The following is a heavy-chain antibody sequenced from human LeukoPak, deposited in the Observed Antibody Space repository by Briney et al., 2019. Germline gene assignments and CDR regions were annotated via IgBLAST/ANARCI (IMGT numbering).Heavy chain of an antibody. Sequence: PSETLSLTCSVSGASITSSYWSWIRQTPGKGLEWIGNIYSGSTNYNPSFESQFTVSLDTSKNQFSLRLTSVTAADTALYYCARDGYGSGSYGWFDPWGQGTLVTVSS. CDR3: ARDGYGSGSYGWFDP. CDR1: GASITSSY. V-gene: IGHV4-59*01. D-gene: IGHD3-10*01. CDR2: IYSGST. J-gene: IGHJ5*02.